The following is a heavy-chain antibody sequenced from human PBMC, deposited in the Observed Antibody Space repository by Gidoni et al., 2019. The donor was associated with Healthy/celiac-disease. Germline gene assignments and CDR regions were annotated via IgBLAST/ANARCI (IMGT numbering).Heavy chain of an antibody. CDR2: ISGSGGSK. J-gene: IGHJ4*02. V-gene: IGHV3-23*01. Sequence: EVQLLESGGGLVQPGGSLRLSCAASGFTFSSYAMSGVRQAPGKGLEWVSAISGSGGSKYYADSVKGRFTISRDNSKNTLYLQMNSLRAEDTAVYYCAKPPSYCSSTSCFDYWGQGTLVTVSS. CDR3: AKPPSYCSSTSCFDY. D-gene: IGHD2-2*01. CDR1: GFTFSSYA.